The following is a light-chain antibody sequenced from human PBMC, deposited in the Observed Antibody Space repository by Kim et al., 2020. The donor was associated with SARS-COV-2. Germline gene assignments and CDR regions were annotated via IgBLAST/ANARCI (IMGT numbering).Light chain of an antibody. Sequence: CTLSSDYSNYKGDWYRQRPGKGPRFVMRVGTGGIVGSKGDGIPDRFSVLGSGLNRYLTIKNIQEEDESDYHCGADHGSGSNFVYVFGTGTKVTVL. CDR3: GADHGSGSNFVYV. V-gene: IGLV9-49*01. CDR2: VGTGGIVG. J-gene: IGLJ1*01. CDR1: SDYSNYK.